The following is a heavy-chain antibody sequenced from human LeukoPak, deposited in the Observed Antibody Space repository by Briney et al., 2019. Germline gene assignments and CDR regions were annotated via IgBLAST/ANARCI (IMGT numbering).Heavy chain of an antibody. CDR1: GFTFDDFG. CDR3: ARVVGYSNGWYYFDY. CDR2: LNWNGDST. V-gene: IGHV3-20*01. J-gene: IGHJ4*02. D-gene: IGHD6-19*01. Sequence: GGSLRLSCAASGFTFDDFGMSWVRQVPGKGLEWVSGLNWNGDSTAYADSVKGRFTISRDNAKNSLFLQMSSLKVEDTALYHCARVVGYSNGWYYFDYWGQGTLVTVSP.